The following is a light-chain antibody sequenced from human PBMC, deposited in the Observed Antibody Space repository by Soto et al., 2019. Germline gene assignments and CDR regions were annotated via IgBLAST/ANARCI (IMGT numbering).Light chain of an antibody. CDR1: QGIGDR. Sequence: DIQMTQSPSSVSASVGDRVTLTCRASQGIGDRLAWYQQKPGKVPQLLIYFASTLGSGVPSRFSGSGSGTDFILTINTLQADDFATYYCLHNYSFPRTFGQGTKVDIK. CDR2: FAS. CDR3: LHNYSFPRT. V-gene: IGKV1-12*01. J-gene: IGKJ1*01.